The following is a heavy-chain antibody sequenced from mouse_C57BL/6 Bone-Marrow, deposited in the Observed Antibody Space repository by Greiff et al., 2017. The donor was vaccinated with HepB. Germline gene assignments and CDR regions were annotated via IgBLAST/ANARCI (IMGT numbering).Heavy chain of an antibody. CDR1: GYAFSKDW. V-gene: IGHV4-2*01. D-gene: IGHD1-1*01. CDR3: AGFNTTVVARFYAMDY. Sequence: EVKLMESGGGLVQPGGSLKLSCAASGYAFSKDWMSWVRQATGKGLEWIGEINPGSSTINYTPSLKDNFIISRDNAKNTLYLQMSNVRSEDTALYDCAGFNTTVVARFYAMDYWGQGTSVTVSS. CDR2: INPGSSTI. J-gene: IGHJ4*01.